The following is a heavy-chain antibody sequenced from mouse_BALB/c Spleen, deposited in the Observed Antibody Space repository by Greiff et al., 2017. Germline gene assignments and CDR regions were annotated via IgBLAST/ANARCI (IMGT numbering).Heavy chain of an antibody. CDR2: IDPANGNT. CDR1: GFNIKDTY. D-gene: IGHD3-3*01. V-gene: IGHV14-3*02. J-gene: IGHJ4*01. CDR3: ARRAGTAMDY. Sequence: VQLQQSGAELVKPGASVKLSCTASGFNIKDTYMHWVKQRPEQGLEWIGRIDPANGNTKYDPKFQGKATITADTSSNTAYLQLSSLTSEDTAVYYCARRAGTAMDYWGQGTSVTVSA.